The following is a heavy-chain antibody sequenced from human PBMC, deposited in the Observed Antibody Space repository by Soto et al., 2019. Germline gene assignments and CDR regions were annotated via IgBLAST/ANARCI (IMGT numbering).Heavy chain of an antibody. CDR1: GYTFTSYG. J-gene: IGHJ4*01. Sequence: ASVKGSCKASGYTFTSYGISWVRQAPGQGLEWMGWISAYNGNTNYAQKLQGRVTMTTDTSTSTAYMELRSLRSDDTAVYYCARDREGGYYYDSSGYYKPAYDYWG. CDR3: ARDREGGYYYDSSGYYKPAYDY. CDR2: ISAYNGNT. D-gene: IGHD3-22*01. V-gene: IGHV1-18*01.